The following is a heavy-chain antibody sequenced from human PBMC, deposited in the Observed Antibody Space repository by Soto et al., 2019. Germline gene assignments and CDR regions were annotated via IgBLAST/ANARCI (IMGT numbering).Heavy chain of an antibody. J-gene: IGHJ4*02. CDR2: ISGSGGST. V-gene: IGHV3-23*01. D-gene: IGHD5-18*01. Sequence: GGSLRLSCAASGFTFSSYGMYWVRQAPGKGPEWVSGISGSGGSTYYADSVKGRVAISRDNSKNTLYLQMNSLRAEDTAVYYCAIETIQLWNSGVDYWGQGTLVPVSS. CDR1: GFTFSSYG. CDR3: AIETIQLWNSGVDY.